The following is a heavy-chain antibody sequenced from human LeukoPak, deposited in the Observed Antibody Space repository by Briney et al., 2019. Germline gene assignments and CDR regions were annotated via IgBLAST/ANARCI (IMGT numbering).Heavy chain of an antibody. CDR1: GFTFSSYW. J-gene: IGHJ4*02. D-gene: IGHD3-10*01. V-gene: IGHV3-7*03. Sequence: GGSLRLSCAASGFTFSSYWMTWVRQAPGKGLERVANIKQDGSEKYYVDSVKGRFTISRDNSKNTLYLQMNSLRAEDTAVYYCAKGFASSGSLRYYFDYWGQGTLVTVSS. CDR3: AKGFASSGSLRYYFDY. CDR2: IKQDGSEK.